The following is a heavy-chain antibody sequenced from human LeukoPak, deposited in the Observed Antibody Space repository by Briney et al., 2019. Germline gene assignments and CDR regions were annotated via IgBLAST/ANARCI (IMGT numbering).Heavy chain of an antibody. CDR2: IYVGDSDT. J-gene: IGHJ4*02. CDR1: GYSFVTYW. CDR3: ARIGYSSNWSFDY. Sequence: GESLKISCKGSGYSFVTYWIAWVRQMPGKGLEWMGIIYVGDSDTRYSPSFQGQVNISADKSISSAFLQWSSLKASDTAMYYCARIGYSSNWSFDYWGQGTLVTVSS. D-gene: IGHD6-13*01. V-gene: IGHV5-51*01.